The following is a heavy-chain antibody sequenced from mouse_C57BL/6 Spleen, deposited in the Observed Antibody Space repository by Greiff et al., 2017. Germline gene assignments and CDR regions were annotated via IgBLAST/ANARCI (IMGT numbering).Heavy chain of an antibody. Sequence: EVKLMESGGGLVQPGGSLKLSCAASGFTFSDYGMAWVRQAPRKGPEWVAFISNFAYSIYYADTVTGRFTISRENAKNTLYLEMSSLRSEDTAMYYCARLGYGSSYYFDYWGQGTTLTVSS. V-gene: IGHV5-15*01. CDR1: GFTFSDYG. CDR2: ISNFAYSI. CDR3: ARLGYGSSYYFDY. J-gene: IGHJ2*01. D-gene: IGHD1-1*01.